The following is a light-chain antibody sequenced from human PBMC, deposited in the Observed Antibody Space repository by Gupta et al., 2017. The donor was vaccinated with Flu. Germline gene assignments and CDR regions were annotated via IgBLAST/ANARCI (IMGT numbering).Light chain of an antibody. CDR3: QSYDSLNREVV. Sequence: NFMLTQPHSVSESPGKTVTISCTRSSGSIATNYVQWYQQRPGSSPTTVSYEDKRRLSEVPDRFSASIDSASNSDSLTISGLKTEDEADDVGQSYDSLNREVVFGGGTRLTVL. J-gene: IGLJ3*02. V-gene: IGLV6-57*01. CDR1: SGSIATNY. CDR2: EDK.